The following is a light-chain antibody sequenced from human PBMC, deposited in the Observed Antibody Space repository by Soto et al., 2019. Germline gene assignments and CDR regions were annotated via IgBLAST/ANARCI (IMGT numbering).Light chain of an antibody. J-gene: IGKJ1*01. CDR1: QTIINY. V-gene: IGKV1-39*01. CDR2: AAS. Sequence: DIQMTQSPSSLSASVGDRVTTTCRASQTIINYLNWYQQKPGKAPSLLIYAASSLQSGVPSRFSGSGSGTDFTLTINSLQPEDIATYYCQQTNSFPRTFGQGTKVDIK. CDR3: QQTNSFPRT.